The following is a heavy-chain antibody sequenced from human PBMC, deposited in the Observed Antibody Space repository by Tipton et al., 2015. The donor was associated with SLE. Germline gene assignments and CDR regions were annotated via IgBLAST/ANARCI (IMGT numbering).Heavy chain of an antibody. V-gene: IGHV4-61*01. Sequence: TLSLTCTVSGGSISSSSSYWSWIRQPPGKGLEWIGYIYYSGSTNYNPSLKSRVTISVDTSKNQFSLKLSSVTAADTAVYYCASSTAGLWFDPWGQGTLVTVSS. CDR2: IYYSGST. D-gene: IGHD1-14*01. CDR3: ASSTAGLWFDP. CDR1: GGSISSSSSY. J-gene: IGHJ5*02.